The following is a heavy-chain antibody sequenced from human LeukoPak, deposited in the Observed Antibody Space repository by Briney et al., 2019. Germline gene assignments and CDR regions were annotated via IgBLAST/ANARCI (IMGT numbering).Heavy chain of an antibody. D-gene: IGHD6-6*01. J-gene: IGHJ5*02. V-gene: IGHV1-18*01. Sequence: GASVKVSCKASGYTFTSYGISWVRQAPGQGLEWMGWISAYNGNTNYAQKLQGRVTMTTDTSTSTAYMELRSLRSDDTAVYYCARDRRYSSSSTRFDPWGQGTLVTVSS. CDR2: ISAYNGNT. CDR1: GYTFTSYG. CDR3: ARDRRYSSSSTRFDP.